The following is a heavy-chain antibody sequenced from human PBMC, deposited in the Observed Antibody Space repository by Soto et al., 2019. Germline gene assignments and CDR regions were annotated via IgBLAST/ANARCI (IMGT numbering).Heavy chain of an antibody. D-gene: IGHD2-15*01. Sequence: QVQLVQSGVEVKKPGASVKVSCKASGYTFTSFGITWVRQAPGQGLEWMGWISPYNGNTNYVQKFQGRVTMTTDTSTSTAYMEMRSLRADETAVYYCARGGLGYCSGGSCPQNWFDPWGQGTLVTVSP. CDR2: ISPYNGNT. CDR1: GYTFTSFG. V-gene: IGHV1-18*01. CDR3: ARGGLGYCSGGSCPQNWFDP. J-gene: IGHJ5*02.